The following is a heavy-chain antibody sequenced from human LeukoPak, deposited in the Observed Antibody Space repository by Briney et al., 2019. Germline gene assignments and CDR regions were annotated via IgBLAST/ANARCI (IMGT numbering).Heavy chain of an antibody. CDR3: ARGRAVLLWFGELFNWFDP. J-gene: IGHJ5*02. D-gene: IGHD3-10*01. V-gene: IGHV1-8*01. CDR2: MNPNSGNT. CDR1: GYTFTSYD. Sequence: ASVKVSCKASGYTFTSYDINWVRQATGQGLEWMGWMNPNSGNTGYAQKFRGRVTMTRNTSISTAYMELSSLRSEDTAVYYCARGRAVLLWFGELFNWFDPWGQGTLVTVSS.